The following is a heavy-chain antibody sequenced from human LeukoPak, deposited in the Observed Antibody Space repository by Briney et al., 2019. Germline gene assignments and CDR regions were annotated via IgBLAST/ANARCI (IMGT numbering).Heavy chain of an antibody. CDR2: IYYSGST. J-gene: IGHJ4*02. CDR1: GGSISSYY. Sequence: SETLSLTCTVAGGSISSYYWSWIRQPPGKGLEWIGYIYYSGSTNYNPSLKSRVTISVDTSKNQFSLKLSSVTAADTAVYYCARSRDGYNYYFDYWGQGTLVTVSS. D-gene: IGHD5-24*01. CDR3: ARSRDGYNYYFDY. V-gene: IGHV4-59*01.